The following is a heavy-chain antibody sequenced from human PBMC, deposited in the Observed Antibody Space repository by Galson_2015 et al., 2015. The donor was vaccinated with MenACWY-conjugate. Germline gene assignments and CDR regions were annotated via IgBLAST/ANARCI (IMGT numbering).Heavy chain of an antibody. Sequence: ALRLSCEVSGFTFSSYWMHWVRQAPGKGLVWVSRINRDGSSTSYADTAKGRFTISRDNAKNTLYLQMNSLRAEDTAVYYCARTGGRPPRGFDYWGQGTLVTVSS. V-gene: IGHV3-74*01. CDR2: INRDGSST. D-gene: IGHD1-26*01. CDR3: ARTGGRPPRGFDY. CDR1: GFTFSSYW. J-gene: IGHJ4*02.